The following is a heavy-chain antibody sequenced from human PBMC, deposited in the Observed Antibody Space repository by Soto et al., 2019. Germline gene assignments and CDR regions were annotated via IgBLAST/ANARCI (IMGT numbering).Heavy chain of an antibody. CDR1: GFAFGGHA. D-gene: IGHD2-21*01. J-gene: IGHJ4*02. V-gene: IGHV3-23*01. Sequence: EVHLLESGGGLVQPGESLRLSCAASGFAFGGHAMTWVRQAPGKGLEWVSSISGAGESTFYADSVKGRFTISRDNSRGTLWLQMNSLTAEDTALYFCAKYMLPIPFDSWGQGTLVTVSS. CDR2: ISGAGEST. CDR3: AKYMLPIPFDS.